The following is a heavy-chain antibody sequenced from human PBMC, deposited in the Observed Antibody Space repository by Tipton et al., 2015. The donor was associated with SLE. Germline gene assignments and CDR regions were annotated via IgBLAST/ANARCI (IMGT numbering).Heavy chain of an antibody. CDR1: GFTFSSYS. J-gene: IGHJ3*02. D-gene: IGHD3-22*01. Sequence: SLRLSCAASGFTFSSYSMNWVRQAPGKGLDWVSSISSSSSYIYYADSVKGRFTISRDNAKNSLYLQMDSLRAEDTAVYYCAREGGLYYYDSSGYPGAFDIWGQGTMVTVSS. CDR2: ISSSSSYI. V-gene: IGHV3-21*03. CDR3: AREGGLYYYDSSGYPGAFDI.